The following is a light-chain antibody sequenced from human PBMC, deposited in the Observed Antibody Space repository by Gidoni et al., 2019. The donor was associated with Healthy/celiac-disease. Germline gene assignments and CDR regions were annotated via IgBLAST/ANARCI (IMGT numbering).Light chain of an antibody. V-gene: IGKV2-28*01. Sequence: DIVLPQSPLSLPVTPGEPASISCRSSQSLLHSNGYNYLDWYLQKPGQSPQLLIYLGSNRASGVPDRFSGSGSGTDFTLKISRVEAEDVGVYYCMQALQTPPGTFGPGTKVDIK. CDR1: QSLLHSNGYNY. CDR2: LGS. CDR3: MQALQTPPGT. J-gene: IGKJ3*01.